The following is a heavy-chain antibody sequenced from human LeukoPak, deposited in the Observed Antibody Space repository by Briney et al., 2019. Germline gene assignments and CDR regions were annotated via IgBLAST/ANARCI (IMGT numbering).Heavy chain of an antibody. Sequence: GSSVKVSCKASGGTFSSYAISWVRQAPGQGLEWMGGVIPIFGTANYAQKFQGRVTITADESTSTAYMELSSLRSEDTAVYYCASQLRADYYYMDVWGKGTTVTVSS. CDR1: GGTFSSYA. J-gene: IGHJ6*03. V-gene: IGHV1-69*01. CDR2: VIPIFGTA. CDR3: ASQLRADYYYMDV. D-gene: IGHD1-7*01.